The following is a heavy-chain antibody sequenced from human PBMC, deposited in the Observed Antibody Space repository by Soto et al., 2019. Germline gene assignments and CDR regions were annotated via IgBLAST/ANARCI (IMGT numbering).Heavy chain of an antibody. CDR2: ISAYNGNT. CDR1: GYTFTSYG. V-gene: IGHV1-18*04. CDR3: AREGGYCSSTSCPGYYGMDV. D-gene: IGHD2-2*01. J-gene: IGHJ6*02. Sequence: QVQLVQSGAEVKKPGASVEVSCKASGYTFTSYGISWVRQAPGQGLEWMGWISAYNGNTNYAQKLQGRVTMTTDTSTSTAYMELRSLRSDDTAVYYCAREGGYCSSTSCPGYYGMDVWGQGTTVTVSS.